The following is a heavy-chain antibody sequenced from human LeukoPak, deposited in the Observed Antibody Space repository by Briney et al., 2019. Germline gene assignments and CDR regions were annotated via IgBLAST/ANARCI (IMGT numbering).Heavy chain of an antibody. V-gene: IGHV3-23*01. CDR2: SGTYGRT. D-gene: IGHD5-24*01. CDR3: ARGMDGYGPDAFDI. J-gene: IGHJ3*02. Sequence: GGSLRLSCVASGFTFSSNVLNGVRQAPGKGLEWVSVSGTYGRTQYADSVKGRFTISRDSSENTLYLQINSLRVEDTAVYYCARGMDGYGPDAFDIWGQGTMVTVSS. CDR1: GFTFSSNV.